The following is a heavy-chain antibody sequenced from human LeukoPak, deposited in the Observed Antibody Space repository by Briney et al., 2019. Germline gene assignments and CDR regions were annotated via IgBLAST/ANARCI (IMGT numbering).Heavy chain of an antibody. CDR2: IYYSGST. Sequence: SETLSLTCTVSGGSVSSGSYYSSWIRQPPGKGLEWIGYIYYSGSTNYNPSLKSRVTISVDTSKNQFSLKLSSVTAADTAVYYCARKVAATPFDYWGQGTLVTVSS. J-gene: IGHJ4*02. CDR1: GGSVSSGSYY. V-gene: IGHV4-61*01. CDR3: ARKVAATPFDY. D-gene: IGHD2-15*01.